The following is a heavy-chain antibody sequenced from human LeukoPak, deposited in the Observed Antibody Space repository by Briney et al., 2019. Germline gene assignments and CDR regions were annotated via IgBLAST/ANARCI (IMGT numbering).Heavy chain of an antibody. V-gene: IGHV4-39*01. CDR3: ARHNDYYYMDV. CDR2: IFHSGT. Sequence: SETLSLTCTVSGGSITSYYWGWIRQPPGKGLEWVGSIFHSGTYYNPSLKSRVTISVDTSKNQFSLKLTSVTAADTAVYYCARHNDYYYMDVWGKGTTVTVSS. J-gene: IGHJ6*03. CDR1: GGSITSYY.